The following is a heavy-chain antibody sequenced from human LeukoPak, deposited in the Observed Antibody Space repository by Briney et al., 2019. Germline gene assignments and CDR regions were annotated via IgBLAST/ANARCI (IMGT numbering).Heavy chain of an antibody. CDR2: INHSGST. CDR3: AKAGSYYDTLYDA. J-gene: IGHJ5*02. CDR1: GGSFSGYY. Sequence: ETLSLTCAVYGGSFSGYYWSWIRQPPGKGLEWIGEINHSGSTNYNPSLKSRVTISVDTSKNQFSLKLSSVTAADTAVYYCAKAGSYYDTLYDAWGQGTLVTVSS. V-gene: IGHV4-34*01. D-gene: IGHD3-22*01.